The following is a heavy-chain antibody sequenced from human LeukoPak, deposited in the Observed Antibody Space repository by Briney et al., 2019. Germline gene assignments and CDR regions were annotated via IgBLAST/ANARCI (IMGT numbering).Heavy chain of an antibody. D-gene: IGHD3-16*01. CDR1: GDSVSSNSAA. J-gene: IGHJ2*01. Sequence: SQTLSLTCAISGDSVSSNSAAWNWIRQSPSRGLEWLGRTYYRSKWYNDYAVSVKSRIISNPDTSKNQISLQLNSVTPEDTAVYYCAGAGGGSNWYFDLWGRGTLVTVSS. V-gene: IGHV6-1*01. CDR2: TYYRSKWYN. CDR3: AGAGGGSNWYFDL.